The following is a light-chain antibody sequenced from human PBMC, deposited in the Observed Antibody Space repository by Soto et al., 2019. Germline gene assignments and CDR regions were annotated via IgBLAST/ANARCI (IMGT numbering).Light chain of an antibody. CDR1: HNIRTS. Sequence: DVQITQSPSSLSASVGDRVTLSCRASHNIRTSLNWYQQKPGKAPQLLLYGASTLQSGVPSRFTGSGSGTDFTLTISSVQPEDFATYYCQQSYTTPRTFGQGTKVDIK. CDR2: GAS. J-gene: IGKJ1*01. CDR3: QQSYTTPRT. V-gene: IGKV1-39*01.